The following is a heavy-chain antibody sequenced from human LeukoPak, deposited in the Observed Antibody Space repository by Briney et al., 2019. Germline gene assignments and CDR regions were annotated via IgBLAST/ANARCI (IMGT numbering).Heavy chain of an antibody. J-gene: IGHJ6*03. CDR1: GGSISTSSYY. Sequence: SETLSLTCTVSGGSISTSSYYWSWIRQPPGKGLEWIGYIYYSGSTNYNPSLKSRVTISVDTSKNQFSLKLSSVTAADTAVYYCARGYSSWDYYYMDVWGKGTTVTVSS. CDR2: IYYSGST. V-gene: IGHV4-61*01. CDR3: ARGYSSWDYYYMDV. D-gene: IGHD6-6*01.